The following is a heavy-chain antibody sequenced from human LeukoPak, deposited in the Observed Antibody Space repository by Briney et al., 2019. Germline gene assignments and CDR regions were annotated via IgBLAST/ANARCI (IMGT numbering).Heavy chain of an antibody. D-gene: IGHD6-19*01. V-gene: IGHV3-7*01. Sequence: GGSLRLSCAASGFTSGSYWMSWVRQAPGKGLEWVANIKQDGSEKYYVDSVRGRFTISRDNAKNSLYLQMNSLRAEDPAVYSCARDRGSSGWYEFDYWGHGTLVTVSS. CDR3: ARDRGSSGWYEFDY. J-gene: IGHJ4*01. CDR2: IKQDGSEK. CDR1: GFTSGSYW.